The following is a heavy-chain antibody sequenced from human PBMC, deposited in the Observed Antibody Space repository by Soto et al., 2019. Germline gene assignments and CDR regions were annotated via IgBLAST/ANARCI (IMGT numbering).Heavy chain of an antibody. CDR2: ISYDGSNK. CDR3: AKDSGSYHYDEYYFDY. J-gene: IGHJ4*02. V-gene: IGHV3-30*18. Sequence: PGGSLRLSCAASGFTFSSYGMHWVRQAPGKGLEWVAVISYDGSNKYYADSVKGRFTISRDNSKNTLYLQMNSLRAEDTAVYYCAKDSGSYHYDEYYFDYWGQGTLVTVSS. CDR1: GFTFSSYG. D-gene: IGHD1-26*01.